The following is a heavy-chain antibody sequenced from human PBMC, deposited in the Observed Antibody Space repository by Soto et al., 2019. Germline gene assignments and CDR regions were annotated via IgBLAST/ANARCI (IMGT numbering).Heavy chain of an antibody. V-gene: IGHV4-34*01. CDR1: GGSFSGYY. D-gene: IGHD3-3*01. Sequence: QVQLQQWGAGLLKPSETLSLTCAVYGGSFSGYYWSWIRQPPGKGLEWIGEINHSGSTNYTPSLKSRVTISVDTSKNQFSRKLSSVTAADTAVYYCATSFRQNRITISRGADYWGQGTLVTVSS. CDR2: INHSGST. J-gene: IGHJ4*02. CDR3: ATSFRQNRITISRGADY.